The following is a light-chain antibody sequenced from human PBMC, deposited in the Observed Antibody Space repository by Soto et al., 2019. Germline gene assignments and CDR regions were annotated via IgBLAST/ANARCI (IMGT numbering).Light chain of an antibody. J-gene: IGKJ1*01. Sequence: EILITQSPDTLSENPGETATLSCRASQSVGSNLAWYQQKPGQAPRLLISDASTRAAGLPARFSGSGSGTEFTLTISSLQSEDFAVYYCQQSNNWPKTFGQGTKV. CDR3: QQSNNWPKT. V-gene: IGKV3-15*01. CDR2: DAS. CDR1: QSVGSN.